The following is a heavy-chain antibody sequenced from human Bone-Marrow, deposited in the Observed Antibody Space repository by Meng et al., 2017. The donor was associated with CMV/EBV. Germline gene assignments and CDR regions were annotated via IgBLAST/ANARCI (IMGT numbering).Heavy chain of an antibody. J-gene: IGHJ4*02. Sequence: VQLVQLGAEVKMPGASVKVSSKASGYTFTSYDINSVRQAAGQGLEWMGWMNPNSGNTDYAQKFQGRVTMTRNISKSTAYMDLSSLRSEDTAVYYCATGVADFEYWGQGTLVTVSS. V-gene: IGHV1-8*01. CDR2: MNPNSGNT. CDR3: ATGVADFEY. D-gene: IGHD6-19*01. CDR1: GYTFTSYD.